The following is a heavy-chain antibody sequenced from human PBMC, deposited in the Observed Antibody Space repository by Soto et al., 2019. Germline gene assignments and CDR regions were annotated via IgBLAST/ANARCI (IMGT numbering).Heavy chain of an antibody. J-gene: IGHJ4*02. V-gene: IGHV4-30-4*01. CDR3: ARVSGVIDY. Sequence: QVQLQESGPGLVKPSQTLSLTCAVSGDSISGGAYYWSWIRQPPGKGLEWIGYIFYSGSTYYNPSLKSRVIISVDTSKNPFSLKLSSVTAADAAVYYCARVSGVIDYWGQGTLVTVSS. CDR2: IFYSGST. CDR1: GDSISGGAYY. D-gene: IGHD3-16*02.